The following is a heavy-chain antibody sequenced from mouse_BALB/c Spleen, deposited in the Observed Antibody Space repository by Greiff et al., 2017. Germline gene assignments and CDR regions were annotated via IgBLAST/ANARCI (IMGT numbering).Heavy chain of an antibody. CDR2: IFPGTGTT. J-gene: IGHJ1*01. Sequence: QVHVKQSGAELVKPGASVKLSCKTSGYTFTSYWIQWVKQRPGQGLGWIGEIFPGTGTTYYNEKFKGKATLTIDTSSSTAYMQLSSLTSEDSAVDFCAYGNYAYFDVWGAGTTVTVSS. CDR1: GYTFTSYW. CDR3: AYGNYAYFDV. D-gene: IGHD2-10*02. V-gene: IGHV1S132*01.